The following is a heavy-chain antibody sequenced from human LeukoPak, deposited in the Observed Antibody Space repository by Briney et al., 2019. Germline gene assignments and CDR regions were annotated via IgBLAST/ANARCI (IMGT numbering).Heavy chain of an antibody. J-gene: IGHJ6*03. D-gene: IGHD3-3*01. CDR2: ISAYNGNT. Sequence: ASVKVSCKASGYTFTSYGISWVRQAPGQGLEWMGWISAYNGNTNYAQKLQGRVTMTTDTSTSTAYMELRSLRSDDTAVYYCARDRDYTIFGVVISFYYYYYMDVWGKGTTVTVSS. CDR3: ARDRDYTIFGVVISFYYYYYMDV. V-gene: IGHV1-18*01. CDR1: GYTFTSYG.